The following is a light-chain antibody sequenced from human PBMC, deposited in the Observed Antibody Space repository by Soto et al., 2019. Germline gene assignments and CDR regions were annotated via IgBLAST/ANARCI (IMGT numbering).Light chain of an antibody. V-gene: IGLV2-14*01. CDR2: EVR. CDR3: SAYTDRRTLV. J-gene: IGLJ3*02. Sequence: QSVLTQPASVSGSAGQSITISCAGTMRDVGAYNLVSWYQQHPGTAPKLIIYEVRNRPSGISSRFSGSRSGNTASLTISGLRPEDEGEYYCSAYTDRRTLVFGGGTKLTVL. CDR1: MRDVGAYNL.